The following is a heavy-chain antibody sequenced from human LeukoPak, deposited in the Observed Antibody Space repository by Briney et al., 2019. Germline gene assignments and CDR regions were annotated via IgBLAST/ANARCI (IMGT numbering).Heavy chain of an antibody. CDR1: GFTFIDYY. J-gene: IGHJ1*01. CDR3: ARDYRDYDSSGYYFY. Sequence: PGGSLRLSCAASGFTFIDYYMSWIRQAPGDGLGWVSYIISSGSTIYYGNSVKGRFNISRDNAKNSLYLQMNSLRAEDTAVYYCARDYRDYDSSGYYFYWGQGTVVSVPS. CDR2: IISSGSTI. V-gene: IGHV3-11*04. D-gene: IGHD3-22*01.